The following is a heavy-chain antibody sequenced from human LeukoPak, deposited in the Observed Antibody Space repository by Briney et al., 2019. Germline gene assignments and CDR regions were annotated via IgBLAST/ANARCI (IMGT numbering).Heavy chain of an antibody. Sequence: SETLSLTCTVSGGSISSYYWSWIRQPPGKGLEWIGYIYYSGSTNYNPSLKSRVTISVDTSKNQFSLKLSSVTAADTAVYYCMRTYCSNISCFYFDYWGQGTLVTVSS. CDR1: GGSISSYY. CDR3: MRTYCSNISCFYFDY. CDR2: IYYSGST. V-gene: IGHV4-59*01. J-gene: IGHJ4*02. D-gene: IGHD2-2*01.